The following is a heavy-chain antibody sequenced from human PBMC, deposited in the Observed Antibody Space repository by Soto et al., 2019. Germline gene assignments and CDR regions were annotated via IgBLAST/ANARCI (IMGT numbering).Heavy chain of an antibody. J-gene: IGHJ4*02. CDR3: AREPATAKPEGIDF. V-gene: IGHV1-2*02. CDR2: INPNSGGT. CDR1: GYTFSDYY. D-gene: IGHD1-1*01. Sequence: ASVKVSCKASGYTFSDYYIHWVRQAPGQGLEWMGWINPNSGGTKYAPKFQGGVTMTRDTSITTAYMELSRLRSGDTAVYYCAREPATAKPEGIDFWGQGTLVTVSS.